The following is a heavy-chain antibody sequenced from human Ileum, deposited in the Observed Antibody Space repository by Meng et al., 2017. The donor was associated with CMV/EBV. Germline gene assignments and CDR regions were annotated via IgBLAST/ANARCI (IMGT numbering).Heavy chain of an antibody. D-gene: IGHD2-2*01. Sequence: ASVKVSCKASGYTFTDYFMHWVRQAPGQGLEWMGWINPKTGGTFYAQKFQGRVTVTRDTSISTAYVELSRLRSDDMAIYYCATCSSSACFYYGMDVWGQGTTVIVSS. CDR3: ATCSSSACFYYGMDV. J-gene: IGHJ6*02. CDR2: INPKTGGT. CDR1: GYTFTDYF. V-gene: IGHV1-2*02.